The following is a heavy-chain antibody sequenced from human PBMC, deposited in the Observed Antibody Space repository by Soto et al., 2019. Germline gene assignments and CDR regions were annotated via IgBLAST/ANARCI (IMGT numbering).Heavy chain of an antibody. D-gene: IGHD2-15*01. J-gene: IGHJ5*02. CDR1: GFTFSNYG. CDR2: IWYDGDNE. V-gene: IGHV3-33*01. Sequence: PGGSLRLSCAASGFTFSNYGMHWVRQAPGKGLEWVAVIWYDGDNEYYTDSVKGRFTISRDNSKSTLYLQMNSLRAEDTAVYYCARDFRDCSGGSCYSELRPFDPWGQGTLVTVSS. CDR3: ARDFRDCSGGSCYSELRPFDP.